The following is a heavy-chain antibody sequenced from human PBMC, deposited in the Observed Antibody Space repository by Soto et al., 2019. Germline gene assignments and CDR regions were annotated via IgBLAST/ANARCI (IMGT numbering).Heavy chain of an antibody. D-gene: IGHD6-13*01. V-gene: IGHV3-33*08. CDR3: ARDISGSWYGRGIDY. CDR1: GFTFSSYG. J-gene: IGHJ4*02. Sequence: GGSLRLSCAASGFTFSSYGMHWVRQAPGKGLEWVAVIWYDGSNKYYADSVKGRFTISRGNSKNTLYLQMNSLRAEDTAVYYCARDISGSWYGRGIDYWGQGTLVTVSS. CDR2: IWYDGSNK.